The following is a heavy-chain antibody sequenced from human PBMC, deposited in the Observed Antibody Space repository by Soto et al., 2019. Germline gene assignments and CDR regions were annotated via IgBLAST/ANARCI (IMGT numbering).Heavy chain of an antibody. CDR1: GFTFSNAW. D-gene: IGHD1-26*01. CDR3: TTDDSGSYDLDL. CDR2: INSKTDGGTT. Sequence: GGSLRLSCAASGFTFSNAWMSWVRQDPGEELEWVGRINSKTDGGTTDYAAHVKGRFTISRDDSKNTLYLQMNSLKTEDTGVYYCTTDDSGSYDLDLWGQGTLVTVSS. J-gene: IGHJ4*02. V-gene: IGHV3-15*01.